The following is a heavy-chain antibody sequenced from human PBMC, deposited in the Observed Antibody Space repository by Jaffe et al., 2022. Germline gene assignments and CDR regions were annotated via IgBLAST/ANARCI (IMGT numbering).Heavy chain of an antibody. Sequence: EVQLVESGGGLVQPGGSLRLSCAASGFTFSSYWMSWVRQAPGKGLEWVANIKQDGSEKYYVDSVKGRFTISRDNAKNSLYLQMNSLRAEDTAVYYCARDPGAYSSGCDYWGQGTLVTVSS. CDR1: GFTFSSYW. CDR2: IKQDGSEK. J-gene: IGHJ4*02. D-gene: IGHD6-19*01. V-gene: IGHV3-7*01. CDR3: ARDPGAYSSGCDY.